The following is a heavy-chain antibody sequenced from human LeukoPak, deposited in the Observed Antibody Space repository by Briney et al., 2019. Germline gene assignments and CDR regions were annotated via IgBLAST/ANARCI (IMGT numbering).Heavy chain of an antibody. CDR3: ARGGDWKFDY. CDR2: IHHSGRL. J-gene: IGHJ4*02. D-gene: IGHD1-1*01. CDR1: GDSIGSNKW. V-gene: IGHV4-4*02. Sequence: PSETLSLTCAVSGDSIGSNKWWTWVRQPPGKGLEWIGEIHHSGRLNYSPSLKSRVTISVDKSKNHFFLNLNSITPADTAIYYCARGGDWKFDYWGQGALVTVSS.